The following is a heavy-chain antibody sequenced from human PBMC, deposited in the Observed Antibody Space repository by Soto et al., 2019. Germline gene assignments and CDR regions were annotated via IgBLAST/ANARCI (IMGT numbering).Heavy chain of an antibody. V-gene: IGHV1-18*01. CDR1: GYTFTSYG. CDR3: ARAIAAAGLLSSDAFDI. J-gene: IGHJ3*02. CDR2: ISAYNGNT. Sequence: ASVKVSCKASGYTFTSYGISWVRQAPGQGLEWMGWISAYNGNTNYAQKYQGRVTMTRDTSTSTVYMGLSSLRSEDTAVYYCARAIAAAGLLSSDAFDIWGQGTMVTVS. D-gene: IGHD6-13*01.